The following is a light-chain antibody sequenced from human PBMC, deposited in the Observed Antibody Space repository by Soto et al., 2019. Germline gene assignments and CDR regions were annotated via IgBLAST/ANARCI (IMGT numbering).Light chain of an antibody. Sequence: EIVLTQSPATLSVSTGESAALYCSASQSISSNLAWYQQKPGQAPRLLIYGASTRATGIPARFSGSGSGTEFTLTISSLQSEDFAVYYCQQYNNWPITFGQGTRLEI. J-gene: IGKJ5*01. CDR2: GAS. CDR1: QSISSN. CDR3: QQYNNWPIT. V-gene: IGKV3-15*01.